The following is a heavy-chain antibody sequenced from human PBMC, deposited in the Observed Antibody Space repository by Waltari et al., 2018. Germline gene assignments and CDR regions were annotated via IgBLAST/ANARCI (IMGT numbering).Heavy chain of an antibody. J-gene: IGHJ6*02. Sequence: QLQLQESGPGLVEPSETLSLTCSVPGGSISGNSYYWVWIRQPPGKGLEWIGSVHSGGTTYYHPSLKSRISISLDTTEHRFSLKLTSVTAADTAVYYCARRSSGAYPDYYYGLDVWGQGATV. V-gene: IGHV4-39*02. CDR3: ARRSSGAYPDYYYGLDV. D-gene: IGHD3-22*01. CDR1: GGSISGNSYY. CDR2: VHSGGTT.